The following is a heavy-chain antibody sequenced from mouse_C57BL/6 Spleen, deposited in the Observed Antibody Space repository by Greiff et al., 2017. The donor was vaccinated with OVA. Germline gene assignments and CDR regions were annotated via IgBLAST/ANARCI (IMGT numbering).Heavy chain of an antibody. Sequence: VQLQQSGAELARPGASVKLSCKASGYTFTSYGISWVKQRTGQGLEWIGEIYPRSGNTYYNEKFKGKATLTADKSSSTAYMELRSLTSEDSAVYFCARVLSYYCNYDYAMDYWGQGTSVTVSS. D-gene: IGHD2-10*01. CDR2: IYPRSGNT. CDR3: ARVLSYYCNYDYAMDY. CDR1: GYTFTSYG. V-gene: IGHV1-81*01. J-gene: IGHJ4*01.